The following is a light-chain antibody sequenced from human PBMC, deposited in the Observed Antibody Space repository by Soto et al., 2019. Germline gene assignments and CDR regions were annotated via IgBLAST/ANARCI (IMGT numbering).Light chain of an antibody. CDR1: SSDGGGYNY. CDR2: DVS. Sequence: QSALTQPRSVSGSPGQSVSISCTGTSSDGGGYNYVSWYQQHPGKAPKLMIYDVSKRPSGVPDRFSGSKSGNTASLTISGLQAEDEADYYCCSYAGSYTFLVFGGGTKLTVL. CDR3: CSYAGSYTFLV. V-gene: IGLV2-11*01. J-gene: IGLJ2*01.